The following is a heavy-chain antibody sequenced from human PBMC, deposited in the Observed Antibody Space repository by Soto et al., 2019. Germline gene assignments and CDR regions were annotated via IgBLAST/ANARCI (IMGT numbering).Heavy chain of an antibody. D-gene: IGHD5-12*01. CDR2: IGTAGDT. Sequence: GGSLRLSCAASGFTFSSYDMHWVRQATGKGLEWVSGIGTAGDTYYADSVKGRFTISRDTSKNTLYLQMNSLRAEDTAVYYCAKDQRWLQYYFHYWGQGTLVTVSS. CDR3: AKDQRWLQYYFHY. J-gene: IGHJ4*02. V-gene: IGHV3-13*04. CDR1: GFTFSSYD.